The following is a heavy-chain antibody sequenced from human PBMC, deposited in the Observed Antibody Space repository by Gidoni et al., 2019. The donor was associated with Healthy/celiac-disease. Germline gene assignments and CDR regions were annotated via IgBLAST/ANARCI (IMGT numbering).Heavy chain of an antibody. CDR3: ARAALWFGEGHAFDI. Sequence: EVQLVESGGGLVQPGGSLRLSCAASGFTFSSYWMHWVRQAPGKGLVWVSRINSDGSSTSYADSVKGRFTISRDNAKNTLYLQMNSLRAEDTAVYYCARAALWFGEGHAFDIWGQGTMVTVSS. V-gene: IGHV3-74*01. CDR1: GFTFSSYW. J-gene: IGHJ3*02. D-gene: IGHD3-10*01. CDR2: INSDGSST.